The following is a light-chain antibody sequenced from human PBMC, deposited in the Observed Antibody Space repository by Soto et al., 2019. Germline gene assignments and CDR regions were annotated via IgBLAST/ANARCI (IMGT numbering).Light chain of an antibody. Sequence: SSALTQPPSVSVAAGQTARITCGGNNIGGKSVHWYQQKPGQAPVLVVYDDSDRPSGIPDRFSGSNSGDTATLTIRRVEAGDEADYYCHVWDSSSDHYVFGTGTKV. J-gene: IGLJ1*01. V-gene: IGLV3-21*02. CDR2: DDS. CDR3: HVWDSSSDHYV. CDR1: NIGGKS.